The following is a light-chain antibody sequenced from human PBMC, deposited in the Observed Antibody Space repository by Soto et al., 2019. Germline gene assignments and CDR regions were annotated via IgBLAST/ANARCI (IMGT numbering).Light chain of an antibody. CDR1: QSVNSTF. CDR3: HQYGSSPLT. CDR2: SAS. Sequence: EIVLTQSPGTLSLSPGERATLSCRASQSVNSTFLAWYQQKPGQAPRLLIYSASSRATGIPDRFSGSGSGTDFTLTISRLGPEDFAVYYCHQYGSSPLTFGPGTKVDIK. J-gene: IGKJ3*01. V-gene: IGKV3-20*01.